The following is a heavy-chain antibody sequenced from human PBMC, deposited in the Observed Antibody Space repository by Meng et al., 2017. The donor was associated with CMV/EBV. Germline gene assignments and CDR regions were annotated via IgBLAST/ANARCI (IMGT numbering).Heavy chain of an antibody. J-gene: IGHJ3*02. V-gene: IGHV1-2*02. D-gene: IGHD3-10*01. CDR1: GYTFTGYY. CDR3: ARVITIDDAFDI. Sequence: ASVKVSCKASGYTFTGYYMHWVRQAPGQGLEWMGWINPNNGGTNYAQKFQGRVTMTRDTSISTAYMELSRLRSDDTAVYYCARVITIDDAFDIWGQGTMVTVS. CDR2: INPNNGGT.